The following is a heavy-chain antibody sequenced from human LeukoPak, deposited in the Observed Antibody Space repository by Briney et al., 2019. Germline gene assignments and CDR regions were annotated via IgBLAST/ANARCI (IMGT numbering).Heavy chain of an antibody. CDR2: IYTGGTT. Sequence: GGSLRLSCAASGISVSSNYMNWVRQAPGKGLEWVAAIYTGGTTYYADSVKGRFTISRDNSKNTLYLQMNSLRAEDTAVYYCARDKLGSGYSSDFDYWGQVTLVTVSS. CDR1: GISVSSNY. J-gene: IGHJ4*02. V-gene: IGHV3-66*02. CDR3: ARDKLGSGYSSDFDY. D-gene: IGHD6-19*01.